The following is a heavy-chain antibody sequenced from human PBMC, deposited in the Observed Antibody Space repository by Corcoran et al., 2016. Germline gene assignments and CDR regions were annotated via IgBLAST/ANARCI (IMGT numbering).Heavy chain of an antibody. CDR1: GYTFTSYD. CDR3: ARGVAYGSGSYFFLAGAGSIDY. V-gene: IGHV1-8*01. J-gene: IGHJ4*02. Sequence: QVQLVQSGAEVKKPGASVKVSCKASGYTFTSYDINWVRQATGQGLEWMGWMNPNSGNTGYARKVQGRVTMTRNTSISTAYMELSSLGSEDTAVYYWARGVAYGSGSYFFLAGAGSIDYWGQGTLVTVSS. CDR2: MNPNSGNT. D-gene: IGHD3-10*01.